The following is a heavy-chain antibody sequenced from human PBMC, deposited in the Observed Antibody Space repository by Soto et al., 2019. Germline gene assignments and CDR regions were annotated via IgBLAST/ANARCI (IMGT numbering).Heavy chain of an antibody. CDR3: ARAPGPLSANIVVVVAATSYFYY. Sequence: SETLSLTCTVSGGSISSSSYYWGWIRQPPGKGLEWIGSIYYSGSTYYNPSLKSRVTISVDTSKNQFSLKLSSVTAADTAVYYCARAPGPLSANIVVVVAATSYFYYWGQGTLVTVSS. J-gene: IGHJ4*02. CDR1: GGSISSSSYY. V-gene: IGHV4-39*01. D-gene: IGHD2-15*01. CDR2: IYYSGST.